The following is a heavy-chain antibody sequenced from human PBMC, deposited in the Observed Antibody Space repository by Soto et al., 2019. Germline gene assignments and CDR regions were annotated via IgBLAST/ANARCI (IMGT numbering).Heavy chain of an antibody. CDR3: AKDPKCCTIGSHFLDNWFDP. CDR2: ISYDGSRE. CDR1: GFTFSNYG. D-gene: IGHD2-8*01. J-gene: IGHJ5*02. Sequence: GGSLRLSCAASGFTFSNYGMHWVRQTPGKWLEWVAVISYDGSREFYTDSVKGRFTISRDNSKNTLYLQMNSLKTEDTAMYYCAKDPKCCTIGSHFLDNWFDPWGQGXLVTVSS. V-gene: IGHV3-30*18.